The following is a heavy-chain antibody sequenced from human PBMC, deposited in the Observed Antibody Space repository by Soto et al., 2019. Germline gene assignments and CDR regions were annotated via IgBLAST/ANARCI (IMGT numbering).Heavy chain of an antibody. V-gene: IGHV1-69*13. CDR3: ASQYYDFFHSDYYYYGMDV. D-gene: IGHD3-3*01. CDR2: IIPIFGTA. Sequence: GASVKVSCKASGGTFSSYAISWVRQAPGQGLEWMGGIIPIFGTANYAQKFQGRVTITADESTSTAYMELSSLRSEDTAVYYCASQYYDFFHSDYYYYGMDVWGQGTTVTVSS. J-gene: IGHJ6*02. CDR1: GGTFSSYA.